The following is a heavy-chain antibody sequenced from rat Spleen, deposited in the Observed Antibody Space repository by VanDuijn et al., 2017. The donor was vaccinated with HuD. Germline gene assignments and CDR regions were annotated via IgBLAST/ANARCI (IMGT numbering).Heavy chain of an antibody. CDR2: ISSGGNT. Sequence: QVQLKESGPGLVQPSQTLSLTCTVSGFSLTSYTVSWVRQPPGKGLEWIAAISSGGNTYYNSALKSRLSISRDTSKSQVFLKMNSLQTEDTATYYCARDPNFDYWGQGVMVTVSS. V-gene: IGHV2-6*01. J-gene: IGHJ2*01. CDR3: ARDPNFDY. CDR1: GFSLTSYT. D-gene: IGHD3-1*01.